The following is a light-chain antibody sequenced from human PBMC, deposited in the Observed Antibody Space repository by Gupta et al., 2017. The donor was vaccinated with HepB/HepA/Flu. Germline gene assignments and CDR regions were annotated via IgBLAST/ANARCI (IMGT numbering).Light chain of an antibody. CDR3: QGWDRNSDRV. J-gene: IGLJ3*02. V-gene: IGLV3-21*03. Sequence: SSVLTQPPSVSVAPGKTARITGGGNNIGSRSVHWYQQNPGQAPGLVVYEDGDRPSGLPERFSGSNSGNTATLTISRVEAGDEADYCCQGWDRNSDRVLGGGTKLTV. CDR2: EDG. CDR1: NIGSRS.